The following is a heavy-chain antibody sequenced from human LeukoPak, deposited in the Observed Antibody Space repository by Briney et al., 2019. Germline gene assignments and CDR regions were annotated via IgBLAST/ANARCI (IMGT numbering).Heavy chain of an antibody. J-gene: IGHJ4*02. CDR3: ATNILTGYYMGIFDY. CDR2: ISGSGGST. Sequence: GGSLRLSCAASGFTVSSNYMSWVRQAPGKGLEWVSGISGSGGSTYYADSVKGRFTISRDNSKNTLYLQMNSLRAEDTAVYYCATNILTGYYMGIFDYWGQGTLVTVSS. D-gene: IGHD3-9*01. CDR1: GFTVSSNY. V-gene: IGHV3-23*01.